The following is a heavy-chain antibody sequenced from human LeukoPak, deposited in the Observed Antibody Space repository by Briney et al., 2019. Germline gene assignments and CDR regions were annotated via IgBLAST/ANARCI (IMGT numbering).Heavy chain of an antibody. CDR3: AATGGGTSLEPFDY. V-gene: IGHV4-61*01. J-gene: IGHJ4*02. CDR1: GGSVSSGSYY. Sequence: SETLSLTCTVSGGSVSSGSYYWSWIRQPPGKGLEWIGYIYYSGSTYYNPSLKSRVTISVDTSKNQFSLKLSSVTAADTAVYSWAATGGGTSLEPFDYWGQGTLVTVSS. D-gene: IGHD1-14*01. CDR2: IYYSGST.